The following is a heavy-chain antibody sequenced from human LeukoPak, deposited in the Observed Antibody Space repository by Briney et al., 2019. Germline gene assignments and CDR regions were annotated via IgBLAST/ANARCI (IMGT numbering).Heavy chain of an antibody. D-gene: IGHD3-22*01. CDR3: ARDYDSSGYNYFDY. CDR1: GFTFSRYE. V-gene: IGHV3-48*03. Sequence: PGGSLRLSCAASGFTFSRYEMNWVRQAPGKGLEWVSYISSSGSTIYYADSVKGRFTISRDNSKNTLYLQMNSLRAEDTAVYYCARDYDSSGYNYFDYWGQGTLVTVSS. CDR2: ISSSGSTI. J-gene: IGHJ4*02.